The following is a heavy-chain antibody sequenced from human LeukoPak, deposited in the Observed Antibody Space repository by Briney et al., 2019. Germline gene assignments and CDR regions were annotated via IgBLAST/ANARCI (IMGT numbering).Heavy chain of an antibody. V-gene: IGHV4-59*08. CDR3: ARLLGGTGYYYGMDV. J-gene: IGHJ6*02. CDR1: GGSISSYY. CDR2: IYYSGST. D-gene: IGHD3-10*01. Sequence: PSETLSLTCTVSGGSISSYYWSWIRQPPGKGLEWIGYIYYSGSTNYNPSLKSRVTISVDTSKNQFSLKLSTVTAADTAVYYCARLLGGTGYYYGMDVWGQGTTVTVSS.